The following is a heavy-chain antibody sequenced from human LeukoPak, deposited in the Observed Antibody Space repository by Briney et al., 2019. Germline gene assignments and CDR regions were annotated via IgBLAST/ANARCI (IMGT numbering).Heavy chain of an antibody. Sequence: ASVKVSCKASGYTFTGYYMHWVRQAPGQGLEWMGWNNPNSGGTNYAQKFQGRVTMTRDTSISTAYMELSRLRSDDTAVYYCARSRGVLGAFDIWGQGTMVTVSS. V-gene: IGHV1-2*02. J-gene: IGHJ3*02. D-gene: IGHD3-10*01. CDR3: ARSRGVLGAFDI. CDR2: NNPNSGGT. CDR1: GYTFTGYY.